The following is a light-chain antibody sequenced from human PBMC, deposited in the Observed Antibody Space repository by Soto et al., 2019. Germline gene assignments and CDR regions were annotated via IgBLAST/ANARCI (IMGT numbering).Light chain of an antibody. CDR1: SSDVGGYNY. CDR3: SSYTSTIIPVV. Sequence: QAVVTQPASVSGSPGQSITISCTGTSSDVGGYNYVSWYQHYPGKAPKLMIYDVTNRPSGVSNRVSGSNSGNSGSLTISWLQTEEEADYCCSSYTSTIIPVVFGGGTKVTVL. V-gene: IGLV2-14*03. CDR2: DVT. J-gene: IGLJ2*01.